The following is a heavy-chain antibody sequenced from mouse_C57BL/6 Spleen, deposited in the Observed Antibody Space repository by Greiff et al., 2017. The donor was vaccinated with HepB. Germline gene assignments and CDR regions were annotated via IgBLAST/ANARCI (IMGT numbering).Heavy chain of an antibody. CDR1: GYTFTDYN. D-gene: IGHD1-1*01. CDR3: ARMGAITTVVAKGY. Sequence: EVQLQESGPELVKPGASVKMSCKASGYTFTDYNMHWVKQSHGKSLEWIGYINPNNGGTSYNQKFKGKSTLTVNKSSSTAYMELRSLTSEDSAVYYCARMGAITTVVAKGYWGQGTTLTVSS. CDR2: INPNNGGT. J-gene: IGHJ2*01. V-gene: IGHV1-22*01.